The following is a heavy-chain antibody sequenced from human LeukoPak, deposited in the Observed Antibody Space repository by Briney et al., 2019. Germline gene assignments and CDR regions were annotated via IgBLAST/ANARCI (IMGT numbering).Heavy chain of an antibody. J-gene: IGHJ4*02. CDR2: ISYDGSSV. CDR3: ARDARQGYSSGWDFYFDY. V-gene: IGHV3-30-3*01. CDR1: GFTFSSYA. D-gene: IGHD6-19*01. Sequence: PGRSLRLSCAASGFTFSSYAMHWVRQAPGKGLEWVAVISYDGSSVYYPDSVKGRFTISRDNSKNTLYLQMNSLRAEDTAVYYCARDARQGYSSGWDFYFDYWGQGTLVTVSS.